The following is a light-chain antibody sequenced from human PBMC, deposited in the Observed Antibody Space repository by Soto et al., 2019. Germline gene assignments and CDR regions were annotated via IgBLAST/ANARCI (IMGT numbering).Light chain of an antibody. CDR2: GAS. Sequence: EVVLTQSPGTLSLSPGERATLSCRASQTVGSSYIAWYQQQPGQTPRLLIYGASSRATGVPDRFNGSGSGTDFTLTISRLEAEDFAVYYCQHYASSWWMFGQETKVDIK. V-gene: IGKV3-20*01. CDR3: QHYASSWWM. J-gene: IGKJ1*01. CDR1: QTVGSSY.